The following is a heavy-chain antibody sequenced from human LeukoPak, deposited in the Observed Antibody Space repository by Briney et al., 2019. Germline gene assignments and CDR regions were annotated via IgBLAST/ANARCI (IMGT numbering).Heavy chain of an antibody. CDR2: INHSGST. V-gene: IGHV4-34*01. CDR1: GGSFSGFY. J-gene: IGHJ5*02. CDR3: ARGGIIGTTNNWFDP. D-gene: IGHD1-20*01. Sequence: SETLSLTCAVYGGSFSGFYWSWLRQPPGQGLEWIGEINHSGSTYYNPSLKSRISMSVDTSENQFSLRLRSVTAADTATYYCARGGIIGTTNNWFDPWGQATLVTVSS.